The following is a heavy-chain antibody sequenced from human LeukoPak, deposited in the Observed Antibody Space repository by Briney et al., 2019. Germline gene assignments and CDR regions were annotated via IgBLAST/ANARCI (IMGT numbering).Heavy chain of an antibody. V-gene: IGHV4-30-2*01. D-gene: IGHD2-21*02. CDR1: GDSISSSDYS. CDR2: IDHSGST. CDR3: ARVNYGGGDCYPTCDAKNYFDY. Sequence: SETLSLTCSVSGDSISSSDYSWSWIRQPPGKCLEWLGYIDHSGSTYYNSSLKSRVTISVDRSMNQFSLKLSSVTAADTAVYYCARVNYGGGDCYPTCDAKNYFDYWGQGTLVTVSS. J-gene: IGHJ4*02.